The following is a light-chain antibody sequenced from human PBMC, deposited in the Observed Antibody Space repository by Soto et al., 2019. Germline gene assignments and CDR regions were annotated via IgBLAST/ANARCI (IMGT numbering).Light chain of an antibody. Sequence: VLTQSPATLSLSPGERATLSCRASQSIHTSLAWYQQKPGQPPRLVVYDSTLRANGVPDRFGGSRSGTAFTLTNNHLEPEDFAEYYCQQPNAGPPITFGQGTRLES. V-gene: IGKV3-11*01. CDR3: QQPNAGPPIT. J-gene: IGKJ5*01. CDR1: QSIHTS. CDR2: DST.